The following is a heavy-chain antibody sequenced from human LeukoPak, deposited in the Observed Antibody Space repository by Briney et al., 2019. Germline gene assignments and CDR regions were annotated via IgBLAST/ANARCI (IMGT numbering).Heavy chain of an antibody. CDR3: TRRSIAAAGKYNWFAP. Sequence: ASVKVSCKASGYTFTGYYMHWVRQAPGQGLEWMGIINPSGGGTSYAQKFQGRVTMTRDTSTSTVYIELSSLRSEDTAVYYCTRRSIAAAGKYNWFAPGGQGTLVPVSS. CDR1: GYTFTGYY. V-gene: IGHV1-46*03. CDR2: INPSGGGT. D-gene: IGHD6-13*01. J-gene: IGHJ5*02.